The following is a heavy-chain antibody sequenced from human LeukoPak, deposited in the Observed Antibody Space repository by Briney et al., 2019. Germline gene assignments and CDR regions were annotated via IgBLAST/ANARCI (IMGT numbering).Heavy chain of an antibody. V-gene: IGHV3-21*01. D-gene: IGHD3-22*01. CDR2: ISGTTTYI. CDR1: GFTFSSYA. J-gene: IGHJ4*02. CDR3: ARDSTYYYDSSGYPPDY. Sequence: PGGSLRLSCAASGFTFSSYAMSWVRQAPGTGPEWVSSISGTTTYIYYADSVKGRFTISRDNVKNSLYLQMNSLRAEDTAVYYCARDSTYYYDSSGYPPDYWGQGTLVTVSS.